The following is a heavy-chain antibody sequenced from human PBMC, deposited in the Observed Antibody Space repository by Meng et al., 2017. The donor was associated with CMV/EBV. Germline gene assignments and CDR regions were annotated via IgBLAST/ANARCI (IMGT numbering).Heavy chain of an antibody. CDR3: TTARDTAIDY. D-gene: IGHD5-18*01. J-gene: IGHJ4*02. CDR2: IKSKTDGGTT. Sequence: GESLKISCAASGFTFSNAWMSCVRQAPGKGLEWVGRIKSKTDGGTTDYAAPVKGRFTISRDDSKNTLYPQMNSLKTEDTAVYYCTTARDTAIDYWGQGTLVTVSS. V-gene: IGHV3-15*01. CDR1: GFTFSNAW.